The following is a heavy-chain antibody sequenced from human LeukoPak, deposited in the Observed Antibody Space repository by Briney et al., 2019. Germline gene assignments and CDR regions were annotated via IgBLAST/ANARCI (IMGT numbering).Heavy chain of an antibody. V-gene: IGHV3-66*01. Sequence: GGTLRLSCAASGFTVSSNYMSWVRQAPGKGLEWVSVIYSGGSTYYADSVKGRFTISRDNSRNTLYLQMNSLRAEDTAVYYCASTTRVEPLDDYWGQGTLVTVSS. CDR2: IYSGGST. J-gene: IGHJ4*02. CDR1: GFTVSSNY. CDR3: ASTTRVEPLDDY. D-gene: IGHD6-6*01.